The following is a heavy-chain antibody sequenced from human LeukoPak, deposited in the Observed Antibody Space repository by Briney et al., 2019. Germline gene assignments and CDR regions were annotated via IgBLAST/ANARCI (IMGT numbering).Heavy chain of an antibody. CDR2: IIPILGIA. V-gene: IGHV1-69*04. J-gene: IGHJ4*02. Sequence: GASVTVSCKASGGTLSSYAISWVRQAPGQGLEWMGRIIPILGIANYAQKFQGRVTITADKSTSTAYMELSSLRSEDTAVYYCASCSGGTLPSDYWGQGTLVTVSS. CDR1: GGTLSSYA. D-gene: IGHD2-15*01. CDR3: ASCSGGTLPSDY.